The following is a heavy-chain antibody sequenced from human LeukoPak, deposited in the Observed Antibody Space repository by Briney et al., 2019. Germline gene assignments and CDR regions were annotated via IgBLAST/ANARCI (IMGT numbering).Heavy chain of an antibody. D-gene: IGHD2-15*01. CDR3: ATAAGVVVVAAAAYDY. V-gene: IGHV1-24*01. CDR1: GYTFTSYY. CDR2: FDPEDGET. Sequence: ASVKVSCKASGYTFTSYYMHWVRQAPGNGLEWMGGFDPEDGETIYAQKFQGRVTMTEDTSTDTAYMELSSLRSEDTAVYYCATAAGVVVVAAAAYDYWGQGTLVTVSS. J-gene: IGHJ4*02.